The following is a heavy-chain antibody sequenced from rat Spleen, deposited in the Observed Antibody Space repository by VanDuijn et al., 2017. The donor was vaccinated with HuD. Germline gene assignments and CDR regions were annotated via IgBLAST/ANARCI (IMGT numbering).Heavy chain of an antibody. V-gene: IGHV5-7*01. CDR2: ISYDGSST. D-gene: IGHD5-1*01. Sequence: EVQLVESGGDLVQPGRSLKLSCAASGFTFSDYNMAWVRQAPKKGLEWVATISYDGSSTYYRDSVKGRFTISRNNAKSTLYLQMDSLRSEDTASYYCARRTGTFDYWGQGVMVTVSS. CDR3: ARRTGTFDY. J-gene: IGHJ2*01. CDR1: GFTFSDYN.